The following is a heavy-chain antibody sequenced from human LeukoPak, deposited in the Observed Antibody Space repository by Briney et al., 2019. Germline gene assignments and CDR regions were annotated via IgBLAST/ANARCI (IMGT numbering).Heavy chain of an antibody. J-gene: IGHJ4*02. CDR1: GFTFSSYG. Sequence: SGGSLRLSCAASGFTFSSYGMSWVRQAPGKGLEWVSSISGSGVNTYYADSVKGRFTISRDNSNNTLFLQMNSLRAEDTAIYYCAKNSGEGYYYGSGSRFFDYWGQGTLVTVSS. V-gene: IGHV3-23*01. D-gene: IGHD3-10*01. CDR3: AKNSGEGYYYGSGSRFFDY. CDR2: ISGSGVNT.